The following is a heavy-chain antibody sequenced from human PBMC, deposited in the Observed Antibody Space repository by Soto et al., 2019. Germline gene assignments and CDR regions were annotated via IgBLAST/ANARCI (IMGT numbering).Heavy chain of an antibody. Sequence: QVQLVESGGGVVQPGRSLRLSCAASGFTFSSYAMHWVRQAPGKGLEWVAVISYDGSNKYYADSVKGRFTISRDNSKNTLYLQMNCLRAEDTAVYYSARPYSSGWKESQLDYWGQGTLVTVSS. J-gene: IGHJ4*02. CDR3: ARPYSSGWKESQLDY. D-gene: IGHD6-19*01. V-gene: IGHV3-30-3*01. CDR1: GFTFSSYA. CDR2: ISYDGSNK.